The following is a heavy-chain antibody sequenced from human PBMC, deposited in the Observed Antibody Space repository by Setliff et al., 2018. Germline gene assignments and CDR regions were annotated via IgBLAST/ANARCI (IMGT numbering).Heavy chain of an antibody. Sequence: TSETLSLTCTVSGGSISSSYYYWGWIRQPPGKGLEWIGSFYYSGSTYYNPSLKSRVTISVDTSKNQFSLKLNSVTAADTAVYYCATPDYGGNSWSFDYWGQGTLVTVSS. V-gene: IGHV4-39*07. J-gene: IGHJ4*02. CDR3: ATPDYGGNSWSFDY. CDR1: GGSISSSYYY. CDR2: FYYSGST. D-gene: IGHD4-17*01.